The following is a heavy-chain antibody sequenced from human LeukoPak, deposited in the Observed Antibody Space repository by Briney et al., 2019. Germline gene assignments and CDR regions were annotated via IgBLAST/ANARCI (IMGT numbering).Heavy chain of an antibody. Sequence: GESLKIFCKGSGYSFTSYWIGWVRQMPGKGLEWMGIIYPGDSDTRYSPSFQGQVTISADKSISTAYLQWSSLKASDTAMYYCARFLYCGGDCYSGQDYWGQGTLVTVSS. V-gene: IGHV5-51*01. D-gene: IGHD2-21*02. CDR1: GYSFTSYW. CDR3: ARFLYCGGDCYSGQDY. J-gene: IGHJ4*02. CDR2: IYPGDSDT.